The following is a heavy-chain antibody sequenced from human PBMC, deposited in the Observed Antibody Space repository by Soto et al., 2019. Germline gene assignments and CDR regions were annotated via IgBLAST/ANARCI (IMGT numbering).Heavy chain of an antibody. CDR1: GGTFSSYA. CDR3: ARDKQGGAVDYLDY. V-gene: IGHV1-69*01. CDR2: IIPIFGTA. J-gene: IGHJ4*02. D-gene: IGHD6-19*01. Sequence: QVQLVQSGAEVKKPGSSVKVSCKASGGTFSSYAISWVRQAPGQGLEWMGGIIPIFGTANYAQKFQGRVTITATQSTSTADMELGSLSSEDTAVYYCARDKQGGAVDYLDYWGQGTLVTVSS.